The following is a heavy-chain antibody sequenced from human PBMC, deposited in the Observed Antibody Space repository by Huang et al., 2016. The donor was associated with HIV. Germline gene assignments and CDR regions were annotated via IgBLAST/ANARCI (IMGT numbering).Heavy chain of an antibody. CDR3: ARPGYGSGWRFDS. CDR2: VNHEGST. V-gene: IGHV4-34*01. D-gene: IGHD6-19*01. CDR1: GGSFSDHF. Sequence: QVRLEQWGAGLLKSSETLSLTCAVYGGSFSDHFWIWIRQSPGKGLEWIGEVNHEGSTNYNPSLKSRVTITADMSKNQFSLKLDSMTGADTGLYFCARPGYGSGWRFDSWGRGTLVTVTS. J-gene: IGHJ4*02.